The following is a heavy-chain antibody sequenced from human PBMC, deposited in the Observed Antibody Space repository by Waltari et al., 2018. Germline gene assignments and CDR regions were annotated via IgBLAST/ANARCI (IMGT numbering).Heavy chain of an antibody. CDR3: ATGVWFGDLPNAFDI. CDR2: FDPEDGET. Sequence: QVQLVQAGAEVNKPGASVKVSFKVSGYNLTALSMHLVRQLPGKGLEWMGGFDPEDGETIYAQKFQGRVTMTEDTSTDTAYMELSSLRSEDTAVYYCATGVWFGDLPNAFDIWGQGTMVTVSS. J-gene: IGHJ3*02. D-gene: IGHD3-10*01. V-gene: IGHV1-24*01. CDR1: GYNLTALS.